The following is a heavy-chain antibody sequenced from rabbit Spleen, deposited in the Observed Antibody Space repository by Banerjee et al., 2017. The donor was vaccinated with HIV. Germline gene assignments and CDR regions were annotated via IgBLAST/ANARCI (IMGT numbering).Heavy chain of an antibody. D-gene: IGHD4-1*01. J-gene: IGHJ6*01. CDR2: IYAGSSGST. CDR1: GFSLGSGYD. Sequence: QEQLVESGGGLVKPEGSLTLTCKASGFSLGSGYDMCWVRQAPGKGLEWIACIYAGSSGSTYYASWAKGRFTISKTSSTTVTLEMTSLTAADTATYFCARDLAGVIGWNFGWWGPGTLVTVS. V-gene: IGHV1S45*01. CDR3: ARDLAGVIGWNFGW.